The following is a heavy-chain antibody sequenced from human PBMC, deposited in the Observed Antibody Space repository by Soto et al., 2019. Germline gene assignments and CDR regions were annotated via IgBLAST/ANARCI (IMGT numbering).Heavy chain of an antibody. CDR1: GGTFSSYA. D-gene: IGHD5-12*01. CDR2: IIPIFGTA. V-gene: IGHV1-69*13. Sequence: GASVKVSCKASGGTFSSYAICWVRQAPGQGLEWMGGIIPIFGTANCAQKFQGRVTITADESTSTAYMELSSLRSEDTAVYYCARGSVDGYNRYYFDYWGQGTLVTVSS. CDR3: ARGSVDGYNRYYFDY. J-gene: IGHJ4*02.